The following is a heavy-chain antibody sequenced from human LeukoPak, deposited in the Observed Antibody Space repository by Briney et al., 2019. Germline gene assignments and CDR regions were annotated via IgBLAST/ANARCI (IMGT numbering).Heavy chain of an antibody. CDR1: GGSISTYY. Sequence: SETLSLTCTVSGGSISTYYWNWIRQPPGKGLEWIGYVYNSGSTDYNPSLKSRVTISADTSKNQFSLKLSSVIAADTAVYYCVRDRELNYWGQGILVTVSS. J-gene: IGHJ4*02. D-gene: IGHD5-24*01. CDR3: VRDRELNY. V-gene: IGHV4-59*01. CDR2: VYNSGST.